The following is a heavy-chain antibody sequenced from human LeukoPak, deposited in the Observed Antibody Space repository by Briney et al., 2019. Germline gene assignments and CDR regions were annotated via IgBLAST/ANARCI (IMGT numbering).Heavy chain of an antibody. J-gene: IGHJ4*02. CDR1: GFTLSTNA. CDR2: ISGSGAST. D-gene: IGHD1-26*01. Sequence: GGSLRLSCLTSGFTLSTNAMSWVRQAPGKGLEWISGISGSGASTYYADSLKGRFTISRDDSRNTLYLQMNSLRGDDTAVYYCAKDVGKWESLHFFDYWGQGTLVTVSS. CDR3: AKDVGKWESLHFFDY. V-gene: IGHV3-23*01.